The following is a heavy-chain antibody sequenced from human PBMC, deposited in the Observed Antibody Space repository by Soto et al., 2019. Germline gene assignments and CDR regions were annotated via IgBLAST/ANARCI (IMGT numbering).Heavy chain of an antibody. D-gene: IGHD6-13*01. J-gene: IGHJ4*02. CDR2: IHYSGTT. CDR3: AAGEDSSRNLAPYYLDF. V-gene: IGHV4-59*01. CDR1: GGSMRNYF. Sequence: SETLSLTCTVSGGSMRNYFWTWIRQPPGKGLEWIGYIHYSGTTSFFPSYNPSLRSRVTISEDTSKNQFSLKLLSVTTADAAVYFCAAGEDSSRNLAPYYLDFWGQGTLVTVSS.